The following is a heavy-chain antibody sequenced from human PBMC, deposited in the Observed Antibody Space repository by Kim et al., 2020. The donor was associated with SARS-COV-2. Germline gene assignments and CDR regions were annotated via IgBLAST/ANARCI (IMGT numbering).Heavy chain of an antibody. D-gene: IGHD2-2*01. CDR3: AKSYEGVVVPAAKDY. V-gene: IGHV3-23*01. Sequence: EPVKGRFTYTRDNSKNTLYLKINSRRAEDTAVYYCAKSYEGVVVPAAKDYWGQGTLVTVSS. J-gene: IGHJ4*02.